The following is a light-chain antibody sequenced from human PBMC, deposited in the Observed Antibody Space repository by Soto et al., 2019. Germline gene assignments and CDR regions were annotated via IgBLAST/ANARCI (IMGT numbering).Light chain of an antibody. CDR2: EVS. CDR3: SSYTTIFTYV. CDR1: SSDVGDYKY. J-gene: IGLJ1*01. Sequence: ALTHPASVSWSPGQSITISCTGTSSDVGDYKYVSWYQQHPGKAPKLVISEVSNRPSGISNRFSGSKSGNTASLTISGLQAEDEADYYCSSYTTIFTYVFGTGTKVTVL. V-gene: IGLV2-14*01.